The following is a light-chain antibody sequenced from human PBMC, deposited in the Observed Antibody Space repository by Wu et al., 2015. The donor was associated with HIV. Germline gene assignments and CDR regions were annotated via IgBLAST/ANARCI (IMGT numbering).Light chain of an antibody. V-gene: IGKV1-27*01. CDR2: AAS. CDR3: QKYNNLPFT. CDR1: QGIDKF. J-gene: IGKJ3*01. Sequence: DIQMTQSPSSLSASVGDRVTISCRASQGIDKFLAWYQQRPGKVPKLLISAASTLQSGVPSRFSGNGSGTYFTLTVSSLQPEDVASYYCQKYNNLPFTFGPGTKVDIK.